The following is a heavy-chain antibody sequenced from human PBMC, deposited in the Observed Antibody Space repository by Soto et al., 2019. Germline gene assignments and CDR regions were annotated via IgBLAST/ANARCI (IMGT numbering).Heavy chain of an antibody. Sequence: QVQLQESGPGLVKPSQTLSLTCTVSGGSISSGDYYWSWIRQPPGKGLEWIGYIYYSGSTYYNPSLKSRVTISVDKSKNQFSLKLSSVTAADTAVYYCARAMVVTQNWFDPWGQGTLVTVSS. CDR2: IYYSGST. V-gene: IGHV4-30-4*01. J-gene: IGHJ5*02. CDR1: GGSISSGDYY. CDR3: ARAMVVTQNWFDP. D-gene: IGHD2-21*02.